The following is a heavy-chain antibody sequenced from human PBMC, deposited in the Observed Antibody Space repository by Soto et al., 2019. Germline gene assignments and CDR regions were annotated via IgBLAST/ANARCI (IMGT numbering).Heavy chain of an antibody. D-gene: IGHD3-3*01. J-gene: IGHJ5*02. CDR2: INHSGST. CDR3: AAGDFWSGYHAGWFDP. Sequence: QVQLQQWGAGLLKPSETLSLTCAVYDGSFSGYYWSWIRQPPGKGLEWIGEINHSGSTNYNPSLKGRVTLPVDTSKNQFSLKLSSVTAADTAVYYCAAGDFWSGYHAGWFDPWGQGTLVTVSS. CDR1: DGSFSGYY. V-gene: IGHV4-34*01.